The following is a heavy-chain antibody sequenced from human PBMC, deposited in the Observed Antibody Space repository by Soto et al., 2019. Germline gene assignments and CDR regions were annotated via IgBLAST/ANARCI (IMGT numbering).Heavy chain of an antibody. J-gene: IGHJ6*02. V-gene: IGHV1-18*01. CDR1: GYTFTSYG. D-gene: IGHD3-16*01. CDR3: ARRLGSYYYGMDV. CDR2: ISTYNGNT. Sequence: GASVKVSCKASGYTFTSYGISWVRQAPGQGLEWMGWISTYNGNTNYAQKLQGRVTMTTDTSTNTAYMDLRSLTSDDTAVYFCARRLGSYYYGMDVWGQGTTVTVSS.